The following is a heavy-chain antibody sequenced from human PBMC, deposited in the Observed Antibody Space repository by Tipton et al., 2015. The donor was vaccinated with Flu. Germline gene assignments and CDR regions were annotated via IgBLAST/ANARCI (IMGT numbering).Heavy chain of an antibody. Sequence: RSLRLSCRGSGFTFGDYGMTWVRQAPGKGLEWIGVIRSKVYGETTEYAASLQGRFTVSRDDSKNTVYLQMNSLKSEDTAMYFCIRDQDGLYEVLDFWGQGTLVTVSS. J-gene: IGHJ4*02. V-gene: IGHV3-49*04. CDR1: GFTFGDYG. CDR3: IRDQDGLYEVLDF. D-gene: IGHD2-8*01. CDR2: IRSKVYGETT.